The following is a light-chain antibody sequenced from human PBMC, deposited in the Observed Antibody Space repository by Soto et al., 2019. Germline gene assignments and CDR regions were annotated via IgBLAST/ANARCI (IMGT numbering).Light chain of an antibody. Sequence: EIVLTQSPGTLSLSLGERATLSCRASQSVTSSHLAWYQQKPGQAPRLLIYGGSSRATGIPDKFSGSGSGTDFTLAISRPEPEDFAVYLCHCQPYGTSSAYTFGQGTKLEIK. CDR2: GGS. J-gene: IGKJ2*01. CDR3: QPYGTSSAYT. CDR1: QSVTSSH. V-gene: IGKV3-20*01.